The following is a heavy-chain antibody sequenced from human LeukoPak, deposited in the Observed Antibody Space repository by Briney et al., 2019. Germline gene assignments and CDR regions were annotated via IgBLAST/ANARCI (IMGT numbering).Heavy chain of an antibody. CDR2: IRSDGYHA. Sequence: GGSLRLSCGASGFVFDDYDMHWVRQAPGKGLEWVAFIRSDGYHAYYTDSVKGRFIITRDNFKNTLYLQMNSLRLEDMAVYYCAKPSGSGVDYWGRGTRVTVSS. CDR1: GFVFDDYD. J-gene: IGHJ4*02. D-gene: IGHD1-26*01. V-gene: IGHV3-30*02. CDR3: AKPSGSGVDY.